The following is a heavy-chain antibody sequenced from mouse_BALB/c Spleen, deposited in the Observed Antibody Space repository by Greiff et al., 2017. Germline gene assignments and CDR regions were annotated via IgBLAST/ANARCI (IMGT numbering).Heavy chain of an antibody. CDR1: GYTFSSYW. V-gene: IGHV1-9*01. D-gene: IGHD1-1*01. J-gene: IGHJ3*01. CDR3: ATTYGSSYWFAY. CDR2: ILPGSGST. Sequence: QVQLKQSGAELMKPGASVKISCKATGYTFSSYWIEWVKQRPGHGLEWIGEILPGSGSTNYNEKFKGKATFTADTSSNTAYMQLISLTSEDSAVYYCATTYGSSYWFAYWGQGTLVTVSA.